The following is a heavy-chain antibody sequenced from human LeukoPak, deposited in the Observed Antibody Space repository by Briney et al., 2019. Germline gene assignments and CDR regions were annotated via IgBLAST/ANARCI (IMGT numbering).Heavy chain of an antibody. CDR1: RFTFSNYA. V-gene: IGHV3-23*01. Sequence: PGGSLRLSCAASRFTFSNYAMSWVRQAPGKGLEWVSTISISGSGGSTYYADSVKGRFTISRDNSKNTLFLQMNSLRAEDSAVYYCARLWGLEEAAPLDYWGQGTLVTVSS. CDR2: ISISGSGGST. CDR3: ARLWGLEEAAPLDY. J-gene: IGHJ4*02. D-gene: IGHD2-21*01.